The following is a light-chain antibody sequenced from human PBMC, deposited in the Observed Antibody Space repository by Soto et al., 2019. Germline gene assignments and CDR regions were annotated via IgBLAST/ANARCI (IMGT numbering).Light chain of an antibody. J-gene: IGLJ1*01. CDR2: DVT. V-gene: IGLV2-14*03. Sequence: QSALTQPASVSGSPGQSITISCTGTSSDVGGYNCVSWYQHHPGKAPKLMIYDVTNRPSGVSNRFSGSKSGNTASLTISGLQAEDEADYYCTSYTSISTYVFGTGTKLTVL. CDR3: TSYTSISTYV. CDR1: SSDVGGYNC.